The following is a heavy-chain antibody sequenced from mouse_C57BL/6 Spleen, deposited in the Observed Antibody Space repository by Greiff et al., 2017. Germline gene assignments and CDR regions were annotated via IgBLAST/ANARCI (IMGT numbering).Heavy chain of an antibody. CDR2: INPSSGYP. V-gene: IGHV1-4*01. D-gene: IGHD2-4*01. Sequence: VQLQESGAELARPGASVKMSCKASGYTFTSYTMHWVKQRPGQGLEWIGYINPSSGYPKYNQKFKDKATLTADKSASTAYMQLSSLTSEDSAVYYCARAGIYYDYPSYWGQGTLVTVSA. J-gene: IGHJ3*01. CDR1: GYTFTSYT. CDR3: ARAGIYYDYPSY.